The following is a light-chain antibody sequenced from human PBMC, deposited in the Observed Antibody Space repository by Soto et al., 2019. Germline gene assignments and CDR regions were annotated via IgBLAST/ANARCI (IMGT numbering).Light chain of an antibody. V-gene: IGLV2-23*02. J-gene: IGLJ1*01. CDR2: EVS. Sequence: QSVLTQPASVSGSPGQSITISCTGTSSDVGSYNLISWYQQYPGKAPKLMIYEVSKRPSGVSNRFSGSKSGNTAYLTISGLQAEDEAVYYCCSYAGSSSFYVFGSGSRVTLL. CDR3: CSYAGSSSFYV. CDR1: SSDVGSYNL.